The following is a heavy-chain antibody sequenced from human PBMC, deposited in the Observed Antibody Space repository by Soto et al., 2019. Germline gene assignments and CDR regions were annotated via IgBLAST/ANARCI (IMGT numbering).Heavy chain of an antibody. Sequence: ASVKVSCKASGYTFTSYAMHWVRQAPGQRLEWMGWINAGNGNTKYSQKFQGRVTITRDTSASTAYMELSSLRSEDTAVYYCARDYGSSWYGDWFDPWGQGTLVTVSS. CDR1: GYTFTSYA. D-gene: IGHD6-13*01. J-gene: IGHJ5*02. V-gene: IGHV1-3*01. CDR3: ARDYGSSWYGDWFDP. CDR2: INAGNGNT.